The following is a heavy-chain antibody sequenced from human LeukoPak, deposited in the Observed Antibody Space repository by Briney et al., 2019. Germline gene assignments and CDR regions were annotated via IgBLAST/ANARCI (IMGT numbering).Heavy chain of an antibody. CDR2: MNPNSGNT. CDR3: ARGRAGYCSGGSCYVDY. CDR1: GYTFTSYD. Sequence: ASVKVSCKASGYTFTSYDINWVRQATGQGLEWMGWMNPNSGNTGYAQKFRGRVTMTRNTSISTAYMELSSLRSEDTAVYYCARGRAGYCSGGSCYVDYWGQGTLVTVSS. V-gene: IGHV1-8*01. J-gene: IGHJ4*02. D-gene: IGHD2-15*01.